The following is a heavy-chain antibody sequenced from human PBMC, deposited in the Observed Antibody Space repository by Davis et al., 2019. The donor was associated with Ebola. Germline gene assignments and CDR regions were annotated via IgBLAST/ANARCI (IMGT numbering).Heavy chain of an antibody. V-gene: IGHV3-74*01. D-gene: IGHD3-22*01. CDR2: INPDGGRT. J-gene: IGHJ4*02. CDR3: ARDFDRVRE. Sequence: HTGVSLRLSCVASGFTFSSYWMHWVRQAPGKGPVWVSRINPDGGRTGYADSVKGRFTISRDNAKNTVYLEMNSLKAEDTAVYYCARDFDRVREWGQGTLVTVSS. CDR1: GFTFSSYW.